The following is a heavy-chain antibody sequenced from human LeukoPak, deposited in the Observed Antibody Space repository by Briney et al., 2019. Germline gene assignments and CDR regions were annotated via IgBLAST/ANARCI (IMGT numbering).Heavy chain of an antibody. V-gene: IGHV3-74*01. CDR1: GASISSYW. D-gene: IGHD3-22*01. CDR3: ARGGYYSYNWFDP. CDR2: INSDGSST. J-gene: IGHJ5*02. Sequence: ETLSLTCTVSGASISSYWMHWVRQAPGKGLVWVSRINSDGSSTNYADSVKGRFTISRDNVKNTLCLQMNSLRAEDTAVYYCARGGYYSYNWFDPWGQGTLVTVSS.